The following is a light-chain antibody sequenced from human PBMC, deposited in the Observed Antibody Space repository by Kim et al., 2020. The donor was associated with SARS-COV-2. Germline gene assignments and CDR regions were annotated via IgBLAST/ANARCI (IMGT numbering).Light chain of an antibody. CDR3: QTWDTGVVV. Sequence: QLVLTQSPSASASLGASVKITCTLSSGHSRHAIAWHQQQPEKGPRYLMRLNSDGSHKKGDGIPDRFSGSSSGAERYLTISSLQSEDEADYYCQTWDTGVVVFGGGTQLTVL. J-gene: IGLJ2*01. V-gene: IGLV4-69*01. CDR2: LNSDGSH. CDR1: SGHSRHA.